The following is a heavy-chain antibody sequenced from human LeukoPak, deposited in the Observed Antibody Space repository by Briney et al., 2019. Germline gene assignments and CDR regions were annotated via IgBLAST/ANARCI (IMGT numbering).Heavy chain of an antibody. CDR1: GFTFSSYA. Sequence: GGSLRLSCAASGFTFSSYAMSWVRQAPGKGLEWVSAISGSGGSTYYADSVEGRFTISRDNSKNTLYLQMNRLRAEDTAVYYCAKERPRRGRTSSFDYWGQGTLVTVSS. D-gene: IGHD1-1*01. CDR2: ISGSGGST. V-gene: IGHV3-23*01. CDR3: AKERPRRGRTSSFDY. J-gene: IGHJ4*02.